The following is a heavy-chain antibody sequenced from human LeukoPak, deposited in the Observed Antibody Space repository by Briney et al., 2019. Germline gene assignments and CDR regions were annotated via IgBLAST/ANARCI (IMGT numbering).Heavy chain of an antibody. CDR2: ISGSGGST. V-gene: IGHV3-23*01. CDR3: ASGTAGQTDLFY. CDR1: GFTFSSYA. Sequence: GGSLRLSCAASGFTFSSYAMSWVRQAPGKGLEWVSAISGSGGSTYYADSVRGRFTISRDNAKNSLYLQMNSLRGDDTAIYYCASGTAGQTDLFYWGQGILVTVSS. D-gene: IGHD3-9*01. J-gene: IGHJ4*01.